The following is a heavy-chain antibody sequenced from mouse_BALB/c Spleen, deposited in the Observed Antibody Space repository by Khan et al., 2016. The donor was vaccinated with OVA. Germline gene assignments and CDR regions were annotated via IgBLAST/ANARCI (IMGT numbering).Heavy chain of an antibody. CDR2: IYPGISDT. CDR1: GYSFTSYW. J-gene: IGHJ2*01. D-gene: IGHD2-4*01. Sequence: EVQLQQSGTVLARPGASVKMSCKASGYSFTSYWMHWVKQRPGLGLEWIGAIYPGISDTRYNQKFKGKAKLTAVTSASTAYMELSSLTTDDSAVYYLTRSYDSYYFDYWGQGTLLTVSS. CDR3: TRSYDSYYFDY. V-gene: IGHV1-5*01.